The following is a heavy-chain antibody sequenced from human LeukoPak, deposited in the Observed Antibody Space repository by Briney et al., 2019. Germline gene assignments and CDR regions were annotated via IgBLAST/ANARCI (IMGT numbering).Heavy chain of an antibody. CDR2: INPNSGVT. Sequence: ASVKVSCKASGYTFTGYYLFWVRQAPGQGLEWMGWINPNSGVTKYAQKFQGRVTLTTDTSIRTTYMELSSLRSDDTAVYYCARDERYSYGDNHYPDLGFWGQGTPVTVSS. J-gene: IGHJ4*02. V-gene: IGHV1-2*02. CDR1: GYTFTGYY. D-gene: IGHD4/OR15-4a*01. CDR3: ARDERYSYGDNHYPDLGF.